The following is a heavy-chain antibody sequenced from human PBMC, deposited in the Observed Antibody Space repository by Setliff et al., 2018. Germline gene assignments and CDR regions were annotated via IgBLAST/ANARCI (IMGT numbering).Heavy chain of an antibody. V-gene: IGHV4-4*07. Sequence: PSETLSLTCTVSGDSISSYYWSWIRQPAGKGLEWIGRIYSSGSTNFNPSLKSRVTMSMDTSKNQFSLKLSPVTAADTAIYYCARGKLRLGQLSLFYGFDTGGQGKMVTVS. CDR1: GDSISSYY. CDR2: IYSSGST. CDR3: ARGKLRLGQLSLFYGFDT. J-gene: IGHJ3*02. D-gene: IGHD3-16*02.